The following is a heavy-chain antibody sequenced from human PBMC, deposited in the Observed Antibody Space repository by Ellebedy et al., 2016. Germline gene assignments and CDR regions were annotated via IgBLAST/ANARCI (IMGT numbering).Heavy chain of an antibody. V-gene: IGHV3-23*01. CDR2: ISGGGDIT. J-gene: IGHJ4*02. Sequence: GESLKISXTASGLNFNTFFMTWVRQAPGGGLEWVSTISGGGDITVSADSVKGRFTISRDNSKNTLYLQMNSLRAEDTAVYYCYHGHYSCSWGQGTLVTVSS. CDR3: YHGHYSCS. D-gene: IGHD1-14*01. CDR1: GLNFNTFF.